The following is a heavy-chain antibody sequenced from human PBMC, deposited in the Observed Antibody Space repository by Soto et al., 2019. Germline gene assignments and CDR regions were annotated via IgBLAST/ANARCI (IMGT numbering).Heavy chain of an antibody. J-gene: IGHJ6*02. CDR3: ARSSIAARPYYYYGMDV. V-gene: IGHV5-51*01. Sequence: GESLKISCKGSGYSFTSYWIGWVRQMPGKGLEWMGIIYPGDSDTRYSPSFQGQVTISADKSISTAYLQWSSLKASDTAMYYCARSSIAARPYYYYGMDVWGQGTTVTV. CDR2: IYPGDSDT. CDR1: GYSFTSYW. D-gene: IGHD6-6*01.